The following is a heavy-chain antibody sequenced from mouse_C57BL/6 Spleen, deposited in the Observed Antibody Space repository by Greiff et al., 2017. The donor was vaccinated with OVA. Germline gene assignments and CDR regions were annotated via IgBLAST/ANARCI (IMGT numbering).Heavy chain of an antibody. CDR2: ISSGGSTI. J-gene: IGHJ4*01. D-gene: IGHD1-1*01. CDR1: GFTFSDYG. CDR3: ARAESKNYYVGSYDAMDY. V-gene: IGHV5-17*01. Sequence: EVQLVESGGGLVKPGGSLKLSCAASGFTFSDYGMHWVRQAPEKGLEWVAYISSGGSTIYYADKVKGRFTISRDNAKNNLFLQMNSLRSEDTAMYYCARAESKNYYVGSYDAMDYWGQGTSVTVSS.